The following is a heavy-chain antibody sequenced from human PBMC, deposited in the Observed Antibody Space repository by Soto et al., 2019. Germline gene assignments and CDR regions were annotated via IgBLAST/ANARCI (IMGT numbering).Heavy chain of an antibody. CDR2: ISAYNGNT. J-gene: IGHJ6*02. CDR1: GYTFTSYG. D-gene: IGHD6-25*01. Sequence: QVQLVQSGAEVKKPGASVKVSCKASGYTFTSYGISWVRQAPGQGLEWMGWISAYNGNTNYAQKLQGRVTMTTDTSTSTADRELRSLRSDDTAVYYCARDQPIQGAAINYGMDVWGQGTTVTVSS. CDR3: ARDQPIQGAAINYGMDV. V-gene: IGHV1-18*01.